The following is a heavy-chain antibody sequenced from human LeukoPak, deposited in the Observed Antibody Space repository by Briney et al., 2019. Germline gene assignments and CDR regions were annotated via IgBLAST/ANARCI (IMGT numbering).Heavy chain of an antibody. V-gene: IGHV3-53*01. J-gene: IGHJ2*01. Sequence: PGGSPRLSCAASGFTVSTNYMNWVRQAPGKGLEWVSILYSGSSTYYADSVEGRFTISRDSSKNTPFLQMNDLRAEDTAVYYCARVGDHFHWYLDLWGRGTLVTVSS. CDR2: LYSGSST. D-gene: IGHD3-3*02. CDR1: GFTVSTNY. CDR3: ARVGDHFHWYLDL.